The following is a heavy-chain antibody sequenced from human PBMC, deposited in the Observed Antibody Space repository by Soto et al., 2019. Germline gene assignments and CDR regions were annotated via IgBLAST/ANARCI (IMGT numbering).Heavy chain of an antibody. J-gene: IGHJ4*02. Sequence: ASVKVSCKASGYTFTGYYMHWVRQAPGQGLEWMGWINPNSGGTNYAQKFQGWVTMTRDTSISTAYMELSRLRSDDTAVYYCAPRRDGYNYLYYWGQGTLVTVSS. CDR1: GYTFTGYY. D-gene: IGHD5-12*01. CDR2: INPNSGGT. CDR3: APRRDGYNYLYY. V-gene: IGHV1-2*04.